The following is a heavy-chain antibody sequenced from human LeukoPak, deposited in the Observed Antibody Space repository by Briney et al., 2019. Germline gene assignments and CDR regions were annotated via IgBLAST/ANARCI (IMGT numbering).Heavy chain of an antibody. D-gene: IGHD5-24*01. V-gene: IGHV4-39*07. CDR2: INHSGGT. Sequence: SETLSLTCTVSGGSISSSSYYWGWIRQPPGKGLEWIAEINHSGGTNYNPSLMSRVAISVDTSKNQFSLKLSSVTAADTAVYYCARGGFGYNDAFDIWGQGTMVTVSS. CDR3: ARGGFGYNDAFDI. CDR1: GGSISSSSYY. J-gene: IGHJ3*02.